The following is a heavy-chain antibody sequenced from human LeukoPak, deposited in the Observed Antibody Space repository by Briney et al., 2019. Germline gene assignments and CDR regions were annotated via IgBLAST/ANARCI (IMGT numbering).Heavy chain of an antibody. Sequence: GGSLRLSCAASGFTFSSYGMHWVRQAPGKGRESVAVIWYDGSNKYYADPVKGRFTISRDNSKNTLYLQMNSLRAEDTAVYYCARASSASSTGGYFQHWGQGTLVTVSS. CDR1: GFTFSSYG. CDR3: ARASSASSTGGYFQH. CDR2: IWYDGSNK. J-gene: IGHJ1*01. D-gene: IGHD6-6*01. V-gene: IGHV3-33*01.